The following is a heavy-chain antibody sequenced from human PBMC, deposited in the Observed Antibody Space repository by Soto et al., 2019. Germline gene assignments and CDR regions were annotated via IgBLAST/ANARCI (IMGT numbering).Heavy chain of an antibody. V-gene: IGHV3-15*07. CDR2: IKSISDGETT. CDR1: GFTFSHAW. Sequence: LLVESGGGIVQPGGSLRPSCVASGFTFSHAWMDWVRQAPGKGLEWVGRIKSISDGETTNYAASVAGRFTISRDDSKNTLFLHVNSLKTEDTGVYYCTRRIAVAGTYYFDYWGQGTLVTVSA. CDR3: TRRIAVAGTYYFDY. D-gene: IGHD6-19*01. J-gene: IGHJ4*02.